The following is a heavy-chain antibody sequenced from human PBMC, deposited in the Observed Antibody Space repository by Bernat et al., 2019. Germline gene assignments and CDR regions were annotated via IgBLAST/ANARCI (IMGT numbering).Heavy chain of an antibody. V-gene: IGHV3-30*01. CDR2: ISYDGSNK. Sequence: QVQLVESGGGVVQPGRSLRLSCAASGFTFSSYAMHWVRQAPGKGLEWVAVISYDGSNKYYADSVKGRFTFSRDNSKNTLYLQMNSLRAEDTAVYCCARGVVVVYAQLDYWGQGTLVTVSS. CDR3: ARGVVVVYAQLDY. J-gene: IGHJ4*02. D-gene: IGHD2-8*02. CDR1: GFTFSSYA.